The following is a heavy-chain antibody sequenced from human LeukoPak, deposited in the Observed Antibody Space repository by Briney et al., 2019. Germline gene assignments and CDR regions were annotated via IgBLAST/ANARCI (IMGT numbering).Heavy chain of an antibody. CDR1: GGSFNGYY. D-gene: IGHD2-2*01. CDR2: INHSGST. V-gene: IGHV4-34*01. Sequence: SETLSLTCAVYGGSFNGYYWSWIRQPPGKGLEWIGEINHSGSTNYNPSLKSRVTISVDTSKNQFSLKLNSVTAADTAVYYCARDCSSCSCYLDYWGQGTLVTVSS. CDR3: ARDCSSCSCYLDY. J-gene: IGHJ4*02.